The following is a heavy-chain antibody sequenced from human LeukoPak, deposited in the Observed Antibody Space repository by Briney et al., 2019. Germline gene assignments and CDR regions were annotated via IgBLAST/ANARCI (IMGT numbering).Heavy chain of an antibody. Sequence: SETLSLTCTVSGGSISSYYWSWIRQPAGKGLEWIGRIYTSGSTNYNPSLKSRVTMSVDRSKNQFSLKLSSVTAADTAVYYCARRPRYSSGWYYFDSWGQGTLVTVSS. CDR1: GGSISSYY. J-gene: IGHJ4*02. CDR3: ARRPRYSSGWYYFDS. D-gene: IGHD6-19*01. CDR2: IYTSGST. V-gene: IGHV4-4*07.